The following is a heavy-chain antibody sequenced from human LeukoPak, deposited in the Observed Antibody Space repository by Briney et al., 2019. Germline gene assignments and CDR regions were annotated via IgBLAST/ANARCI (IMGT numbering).Heavy chain of an antibody. CDR3: ARLGFYDILAGYGMDI. D-gene: IGHD3-9*01. J-gene: IGHJ6*02. CDR1: GYRFTSYW. Sequence: GVSLQISYKGSGYRFTSYWIGWGRQMPGKGLEWMGIIYPGDSDTRYSPSFQGQVTISADKSISTAYLQWSSLKASDTSMYYCARLGFYDILAGYGMDIWGQGTTVTVSS. CDR2: IYPGDSDT. V-gene: IGHV5-51*01.